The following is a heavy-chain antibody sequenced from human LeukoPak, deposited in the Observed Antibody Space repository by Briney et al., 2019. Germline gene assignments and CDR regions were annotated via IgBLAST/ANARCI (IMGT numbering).Heavy chain of an antibody. D-gene: IGHD2-21*02. CDR2: IYPEDSDT. V-gene: IGHV5-51*01. CDR1: GYHFIIHW. CDR3: ARHRTPYCGAGCLPDSMDV. Sequence: GESLQISCQGSGYHFIIHWIGWVRQMPGKGLEWMGIIYPEDSDTRYSPSFQGQVTMSVDRSTNTAFLQWSGLKASDTATYFCARHRTPYCGAGCLPDSMDVWGKGTTVTVSS. J-gene: IGHJ6*03.